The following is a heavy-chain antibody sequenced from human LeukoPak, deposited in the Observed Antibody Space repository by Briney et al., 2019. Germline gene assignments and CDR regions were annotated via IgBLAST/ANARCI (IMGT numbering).Heavy chain of an antibody. V-gene: IGHV3-33*08. CDR3: ARDRARGIVGATGYGMDV. J-gene: IGHJ6*02. CDR1: GFTFSNYG. CDR2: IWYDGSNK. Sequence: PGGSLRLSCAGSGFTFSNYGMHWVRQAPGKGLEWVAVIWYDGSNKYYADSVKGRFTISRDNSKNTLYLQMNSLRAEDTAVYYCARDRARGIVGATGYGMDVWGQGTTVTVSS. D-gene: IGHD1-26*01.